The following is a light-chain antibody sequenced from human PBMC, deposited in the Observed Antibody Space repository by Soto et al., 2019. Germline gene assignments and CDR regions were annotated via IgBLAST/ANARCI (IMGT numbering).Light chain of an antibody. CDR2: GAS. Sequence: DIPMTQSPSSLSASVGDRVTITCRASHPISNYLNWYQHRPGKAPKLLIYGASTLQSGVPSRFSGSESGTDFTLTITSLQPEDCATYYCQQTYATPITCGQGTRLEIK. V-gene: IGKV1-39*01. J-gene: IGKJ5*01. CDR3: QQTYATPIT. CDR1: HPISNY.